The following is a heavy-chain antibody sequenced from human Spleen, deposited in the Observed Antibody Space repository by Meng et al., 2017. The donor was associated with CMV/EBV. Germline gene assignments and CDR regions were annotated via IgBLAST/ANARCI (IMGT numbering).Heavy chain of an antibody. J-gene: IGHJ3*01. CDR2: INPDGGST. CDR1: GYSFITYY. D-gene: IGHD3-22*01. Sequence: ASVKVSCKASGYSFITYYIHWVRQAPGQGLEWMGRINPDGGSTTYARKFQGGVTLTSDTSTTTVYLELSSLKSEDTAVYYCARDLVGYDAFDVWGQGTMVTVSS. V-gene: IGHV1-46*01. CDR3: ARDLVGYDAFDV.